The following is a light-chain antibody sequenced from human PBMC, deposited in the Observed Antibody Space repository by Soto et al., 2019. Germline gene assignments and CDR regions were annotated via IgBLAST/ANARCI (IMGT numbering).Light chain of an antibody. V-gene: IGLV2-11*01. Sequence: QSALTQPRSVSGSPGQSVTISCTGTSSDVGGYNYVSWYQQHPGKAPKLMIYDVNKRPSGVPDRFSGSKSANTASLTISGLQAEDEADYYCCSYAASYDVVFGGGTKLTVL. CDR2: DVN. CDR3: CSYAASYDVV. CDR1: SSDVGGYNY. J-gene: IGLJ2*01.